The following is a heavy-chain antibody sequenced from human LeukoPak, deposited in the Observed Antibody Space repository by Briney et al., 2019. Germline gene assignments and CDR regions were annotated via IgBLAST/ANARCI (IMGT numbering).Heavy chain of an antibody. V-gene: IGHV3-21*01. J-gene: IGHJ5*02. Sequence: KPGGSLRLSCAASGFTFSSYNVNWVRQAPGKGLEWVSSIGSSGSYIYYADSVKGRFTISRDNAKNSLFLQMNSLRAEDTAVNYCARDRTPTYYYGSGAVSWFDPWGQGTRVTVSS. CDR2: IGSSGSYI. D-gene: IGHD3-10*01. CDR3: ARDRTPTYYYGSGAVSWFDP. CDR1: GFTFSSYN.